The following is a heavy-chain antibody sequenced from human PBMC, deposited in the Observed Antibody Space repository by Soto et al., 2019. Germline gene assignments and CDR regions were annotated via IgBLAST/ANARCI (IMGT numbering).Heavy chain of an antibody. CDR3: RRSSRYSTDV. CDR2: IYSIGNT. Sequence: QLQLQESGPGLVKPSETLSLTCTVSGASIRSSAYWGWIRQPPGKGLEWIGSIYSIGNTYYNPSLXRXAXIXXDTSKNQFSLNLISVTAADTAVYYCRRSSRYSTDVWGQGITVTVSS. D-gene: IGHD6-19*01. J-gene: IGHJ6*02. V-gene: IGHV4-39*01. CDR1: GASIRSSAY.